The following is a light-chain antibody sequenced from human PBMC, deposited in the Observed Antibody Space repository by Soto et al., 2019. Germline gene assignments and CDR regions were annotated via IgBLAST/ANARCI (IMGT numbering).Light chain of an antibody. CDR3: SSYAGNYIYV. V-gene: IGLV2-11*01. CDR2: AVG. CDR1: SSDIGAYNA. Sequence: QSVLTQPRSVSGSPGQSGTISCTGTSSDIGAYNAVAWYQQHPDKAPKLIIFAVGKRPSGVPDRFSGSKSGNTASLTISGLQAEDEADYYCSSYAGNYIYVFATGTKVTVL. J-gene: IGLJ1*01.